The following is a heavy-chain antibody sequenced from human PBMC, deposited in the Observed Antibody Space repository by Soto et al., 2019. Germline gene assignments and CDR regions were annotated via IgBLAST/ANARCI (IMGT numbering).Heavy chain of an antibody. J-gene: IGHJ4*02. D-gene: IGHD3-3*01. Sequence: SETLSLTCTVSDGSVSSGSYYWSWIRQPPGKGLEYIGYLYYSGSTNYDPSLKSRVTISVDTPKNQFSLELTSVTAADTAVYYCARGQAFWTGYYRMPYYFDYWGQGTLVTVSS. CDR1: DGSVSSGSYY. V-gene: IGHV4-61*01. CDR3: ARGQAFWTGYYRMPYYFDY. CDR2: LYYSGST.